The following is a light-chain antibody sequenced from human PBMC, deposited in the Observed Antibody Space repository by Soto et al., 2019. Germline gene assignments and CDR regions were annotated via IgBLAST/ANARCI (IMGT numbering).Light chain of an antibody. CDR3: RTYARFTPTV. Sequence: QSALAQPPSASGSPGQSVTISCTGTSSDVGGYNYVSWYQQHPGKAPKLMIYEVSKRPSGVPDRFSGSKSGNTASLTVSGLQAYYLAVYYRRTYARFTPTVF. J-gene: IGLJ1*01. CDR1: SSDVGGYNY. CDR2: EVS. V-gene: IGLV2-8*01.